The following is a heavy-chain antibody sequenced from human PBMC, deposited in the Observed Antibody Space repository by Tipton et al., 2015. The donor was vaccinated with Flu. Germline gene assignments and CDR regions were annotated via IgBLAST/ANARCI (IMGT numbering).Heavy chain of an antibody. CDR1: GFSFSTFS. J-gene: IGHJ4*02. Sequence: GSLRLSCAASGFSFSTFSMSWVRQAPGKGLEWVSYISTTSRAIYYADSVKGRFTISRDNAKNSLFLQMNSLRAEDTAVYYCVRAVGGSGGYWGQGILVTVSS. D-gene: IGHD3-10*01. CDR3: VRAVGGSGGY. V-gene: IGHV3-48*04. CDR2: ISTTSRAI.